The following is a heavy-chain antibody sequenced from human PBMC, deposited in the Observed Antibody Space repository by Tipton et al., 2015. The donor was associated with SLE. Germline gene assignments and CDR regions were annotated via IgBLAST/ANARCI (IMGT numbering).Heavy chain of an antibody. CDR3: ARDPGSSCPGCYFDY. J-gene: IGHJ4*02. D-gene: IGHD6-13*01. V-gene: IGHV4-34*01. CDR2: IYHSGST. CDR1: GGSFSGYY. Sequence: TLSLTCAVYGGSFSGYYWSWIRQPPGKGLEWIGSIYHSGSTYYNPSLKSRVTISVDTSKNQFSLKLSSVTAADTAVYYCARDPGSSCPGCYFDYWGQGTLVTVSS.